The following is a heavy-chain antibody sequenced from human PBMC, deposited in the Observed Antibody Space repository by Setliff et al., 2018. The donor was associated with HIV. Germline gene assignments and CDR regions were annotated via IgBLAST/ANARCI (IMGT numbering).Heavy chain of an antibody. Sequence: YWVWIRQTPGKGLEWIGSIYYSGTAYYNPSLKSRLIISVDTSKNQFSLNLSSMSAADTAVYFCSRLTRSSSNSYKGRFDPWGQGTLVTVSS. V-gene: IGHV4-39*01. CDR2: IYYSGTA. J-gene: IGHJ5*02. D-gene: IGHD2-15*01. CDR1: Y. CDR3: SRLTRSSSNSYKGRFDP.